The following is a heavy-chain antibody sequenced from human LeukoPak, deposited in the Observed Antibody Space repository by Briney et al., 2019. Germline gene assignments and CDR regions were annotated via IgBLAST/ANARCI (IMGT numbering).Heavy chain of an antibody. V-gene: IGHV3-23*03. CDR1: GLTFSNYA. J-gene: IGHJ4*02. D-gene: IGHD1-26*01. CDR3: ARGGNVSSFDY. CDR2: IYSGGNT. Sequence: GGSLRLSCAASGLTFSNYAMSWVRQAPGKGLEWVSVIYSGGNTYYAGSVKGRFTVSRDTSKNTLYLQMNSLRAEDTAVYYCARGGNVSSFDYWGQGTLVTVSS.